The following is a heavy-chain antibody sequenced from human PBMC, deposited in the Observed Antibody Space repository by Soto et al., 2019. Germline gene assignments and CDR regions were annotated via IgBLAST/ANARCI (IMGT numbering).Heavy chain of an antibody. CDR1: GGSISSNGYY. V-gene: IGHV4-39*01. CDR3: ARSEGISVDRGAVRNNWFDP. J-gene: IGHJ5*02. D-gene: IGHD3-10*01. CDR2: IYYSGST. Sequence: XETLSLTCTDSGGSISSNGYYWGWIRQPPGKVLEWIGRIYYSGSTYYNPSLKSRVTISVDTSKNQFSLTLNSVTAADTAVYYCARSEGISVDRGAVRNNWFDPWGPGTLVTVSP.